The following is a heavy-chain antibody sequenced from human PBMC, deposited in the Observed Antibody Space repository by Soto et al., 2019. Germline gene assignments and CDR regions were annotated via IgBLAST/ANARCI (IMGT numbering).Heavy chain of an antibody. Sequence: EVQLVESGGGLVQPGGSLRLSCAASGFTFSSYWMSWVRQAPGKGLEWVANIKQDGSEKYYVDSVKGRFTISRDNAKNSLYLQMNSLRAEDTAVYYCARAPPPRTGGSSWPYNWFDPWGQGTLVTVSS. D-gene: IGHD6-13*01. CDR1: GFTFSSYW. V-gene: IGHV3-7*01. J-gene: IGHJ5*02. CDR2: IKQDGSEK. CDR3: ARAPPPRTGGSSWPYNWFDP.